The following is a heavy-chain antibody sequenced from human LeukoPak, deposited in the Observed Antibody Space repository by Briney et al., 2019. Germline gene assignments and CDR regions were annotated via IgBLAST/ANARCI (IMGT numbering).Heavy chain of an antibody. CDR2: IYYSGST. Sequence: PSETLSLTCTVSGGSISGYYWSWTRQFPGRGLEWIGYIYYSGSTNYNPPLKSRVTISVHTSKNQFSRKLSSVTAADTAVYYCARATTGTYNWFDPWGQGTLVTVSS. CDR3: ARATTGTYNWFDP. CDR1: GGSISGYY. J-gene: IGHJ5*02. V-gene: IGHV4-59*01. D-gene: IGHD1-1*01.